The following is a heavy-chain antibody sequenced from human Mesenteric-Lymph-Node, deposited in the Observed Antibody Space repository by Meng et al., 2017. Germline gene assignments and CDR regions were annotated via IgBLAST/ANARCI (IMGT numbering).Heavy chain of an antibody. CDR1: GGSLSGYY. V-gene: IGHV4-34*02. J-gene: IGHJ4*01. CDR3: ARVDSSGYFLDY. D-gene: IGHD3-22*01. Sequence: QGQLKQWGAEVLKPSETLALTCAVYGGSLSGYYWSWIRQPPGKGLEWIAYIYYSGSTYYNPSLKSRVILSVDTSKNQFSLKLSSVTAADTAVYYCARVDSSGYFLDYWGQGTLVTVSS. CDR2: IYYSGST.